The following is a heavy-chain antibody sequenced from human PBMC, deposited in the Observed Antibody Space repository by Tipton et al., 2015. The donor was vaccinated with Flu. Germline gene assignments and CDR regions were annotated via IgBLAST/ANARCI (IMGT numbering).Heavy chain of an antibody. D-gene: IGHD1-26*01. J-gene: IGHJ4*02. Sequence: SLRLSCVASGFTFSNAWMSWVRQAPGKGLEWVGRIKSKTDGGTRDFPAPVKGRFAISRDDSKNTLYLQMDSLKTEDTAVYYCTAGVGATDHDYWGQGTLVTVSS. CDR1: GFTFSNAW. CDR3: TAGVGATDHDY. CDR2: IKSKTDGGTR. V-gene: IGHV3-15*01.